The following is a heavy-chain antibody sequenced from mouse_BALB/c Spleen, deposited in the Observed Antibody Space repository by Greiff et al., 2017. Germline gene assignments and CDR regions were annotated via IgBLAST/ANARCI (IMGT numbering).Heavy chain of an antibody. J-gene: IGHJ2*01. V-gene: IGHV5-9-3*01. CDR2: ISSGGSYT. Sequence: DVKLVESGGGLVKPGGSLKLSCAASGFTFSSYAMSWVRQTPEKRLEWVATISSGGSYTYYPDSVKGRFTISRDNAKNTLYLQMSSLRSEDTAMYYCAKMKFTTLDYWGQGTTLTVSS. CDR1: GFTFSSYA. CDR3: AKMKFTTLDY. D-gene: IGHD2-12*01.